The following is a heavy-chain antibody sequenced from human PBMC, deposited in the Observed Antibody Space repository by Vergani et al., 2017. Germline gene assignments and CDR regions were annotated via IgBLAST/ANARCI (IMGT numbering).Heavy chain of an antibody. CDR3: VKGKIDMASYFFDS. J-gene: IGHJ4*01. D-gene: IGHD5-24*01. V-gene: IGHV3-23*01. CDR2: ISGPGLST. CDR1: GFTFSNSA. Sequence: EVHLLESGGGLVQSGGSLRLSCAASGFTFSNSAVSWVRQAPGRGLAWVSSISGPGLSTYYADSVKGRFSISRDNSKNTVFLQMHRLRAEDTAIYYCVKGKIDMASYFFDSWGHGILVTGSS.